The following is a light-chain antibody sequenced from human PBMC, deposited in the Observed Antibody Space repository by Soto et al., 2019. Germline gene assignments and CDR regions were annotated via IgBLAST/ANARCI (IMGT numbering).Light chain of an antibody. J-gene: IGKJ1*01. CDR1: QAIDSW. Sequence: DIQMTQSPSSVSASVGYRVTITCRASQAIDSWLAWYQQKPGEAPKLLIFTGSLLHSGVPPRFSGSGSGTDFTLAISSLQPEDSATYYCLQDINYPWTFGQGTKVDI. CDR3: LQDINYPWT. CDR2: TGS. V-gene: IGKV1-12*01.